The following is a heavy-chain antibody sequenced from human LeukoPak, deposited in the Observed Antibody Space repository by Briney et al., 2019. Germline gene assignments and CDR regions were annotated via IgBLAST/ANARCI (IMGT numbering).Heavy chain of an antibody. J-gene: IGHJ1*01. D-gene: IGHD1-26*01. Sequence: PGGSLRLSCAASGFTFSTYAMSWVRQAPGKGLEWVSAIRGSGGSTYYADSVKGRFTISRDNSKNTLYLQMNSLRAEDTAVYYCAKDPRVGPTAAEYFQYWGQGTLVTVSP. CDR1: GFTFSTYA. CDR3: AKDPRVGPTAAEYFQY. V-gene: IGHV3-23*01. CDR2: IRGSGGST.